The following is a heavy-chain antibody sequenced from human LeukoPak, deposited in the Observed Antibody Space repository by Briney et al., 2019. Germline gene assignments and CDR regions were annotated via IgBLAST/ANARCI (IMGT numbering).Heavy chain of an antibody. CDR2: IYYSGST. Sequence: PSETLSLTCTVSGGSISSHYWSWIRQPPGKGLEWIGYIYYSGSTNYNPSLKSRVTISVDTSKNQFSLKLSSVTAADTAVYYCARVYCSSTSCNLVDYWGQGTLVTVSS. V-gene: IGHV4-59*11. D-gene: IGHD2-2*01. CDR3: ARVYCSSTSCNLVDY. J-gene: IGHJ4*02. CDR1: GGSISSHY.